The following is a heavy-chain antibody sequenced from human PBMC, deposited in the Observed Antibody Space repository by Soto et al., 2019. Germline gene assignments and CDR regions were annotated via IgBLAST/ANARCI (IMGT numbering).Heavy chain of an antibody. D-gene: IGHD4-17*01. CDR2: ISYDGSNK. Sequence: PGWSLRLSCASSVFTFSSYAMHWVRQAPGKGLEWVAVISYDGSNKYYADSVKGRFTISRDNSKNTLYLQMNSLRAEDTAVYYCAIAGFYGDYVFGIDYWGQGTLVTVSS. V-gene: IGHV3-30-3*01. J-gene: IGHJ4*02. CDR1: VFTFSSYA. CDR3: AIAGFYGDYVFGIDY.